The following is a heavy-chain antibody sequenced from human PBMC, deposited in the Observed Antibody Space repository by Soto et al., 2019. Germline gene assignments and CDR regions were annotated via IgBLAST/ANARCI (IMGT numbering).Heavy chain of an antibody. J-gene: IGHJ6*02. CDR3: ARVHLVAGSAFYCAMDV. Sequence: GSLRLSCVASGFALTSSRMNWVRQAPGKGLEWVASISGSGKDTFYRHSVKGRFAISRDSAGTSLFLRMDSVKVEDTAVYHCARVHLVAGSAFYCAMDVWGPGTAVTVSS. CDR2: ISGSGKDT. V-gene: IGHV3-21*01. CDR1: GFALTSSR. D-gene: IGHD6-6*01.